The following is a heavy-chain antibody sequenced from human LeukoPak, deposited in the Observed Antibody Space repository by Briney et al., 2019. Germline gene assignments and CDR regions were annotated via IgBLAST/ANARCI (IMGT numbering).Heavy chain of an antibody. V-gene: IGHV4-30-4*01. Sequence: PSETLSLTCTVSGGSISSGDYYWSWIRQPPGKGLEWIGYIYCSGSTYYNPSLKSRVTISVDTSKNQFSLKLSSVTAADTAVYYCARAKTHPYCSSTSCFDAFDIWGQGTMVTVSS. D-gene: IGHD2-2*01. J-gene: IGHJ3*02. CDR1: GGSISSGDYY. CDR3: ARAKTHPYCSSTSCFDAFDI. CDR2: IYCSGST.